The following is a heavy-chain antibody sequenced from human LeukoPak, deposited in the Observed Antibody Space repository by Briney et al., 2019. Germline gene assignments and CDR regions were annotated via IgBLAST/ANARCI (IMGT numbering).Heavy chain of an antibody. CDR1: GFTFSDAW. CDR2: IKSKVHGGTT. D-gene: IGHD4-11*01. CDR3: SGHMTSADY. V-gene: IGHV3-15*05. J-gene: IGHJ4*02. Sequence: GGSLRLSCAASGFTFSDAWMSWVRQAPGKGLEWVARIKSKVHGGTTDYAAPVNGRFTISRDDSEDKLYLQMSSLKTEDTGVYYCSGHMTSADYWGQGTLVTVSS.